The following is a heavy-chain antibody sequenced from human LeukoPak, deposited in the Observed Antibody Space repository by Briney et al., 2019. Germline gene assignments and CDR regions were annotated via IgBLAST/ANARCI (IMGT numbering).Heavy chain of an antibody. V-gene: IGHV4-59*01. CDR3: ASLAGVMENWFDP. D-gene: IGHD2-8*01. Sequence: SETLSLTCTVSGGSISSYYWSWIRQPPGKGLEWIGYIYYSGSTNYNPSLKSRVTISVDTSKNQFSLKLSSVTAADTAVYYCASLAGVMENWFDPWGQGTLVTVSS. J-gene: IGHJ5*02. CDR1: GGSISSYY. CDR2: IYYSGST.